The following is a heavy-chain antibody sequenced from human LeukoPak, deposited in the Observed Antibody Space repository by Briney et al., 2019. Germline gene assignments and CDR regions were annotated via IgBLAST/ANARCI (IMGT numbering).Heavy chain of an antibody. CDR2: IYYSGST. CDR3: ASEVGAPHYGMDV. CDR1: GGSISGYY. Sequence: SETLSLTCTVSGGSISGYYWSWIRQPPGKGLEWIGYIYYSGSTNYNPSLKSRVTISVDTSKNQFSLKLSSVTAADTAVYYCASEVGAPHYGMDVWGQGTTVTVSS. V-gene: IGHV4-59*12. D-gene: IGHD1-26*01. J-gene: IGHJ6*02.